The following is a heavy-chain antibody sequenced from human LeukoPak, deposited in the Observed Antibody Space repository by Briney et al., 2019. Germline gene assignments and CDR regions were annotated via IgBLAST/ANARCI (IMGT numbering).Heavy chain of an antibody. Sequence: ASVKVSCKASGYTFTGYYMHWVRQAPGQGLEWMGWINPNSGGTNYAQKFQGRVTMTRDTSISTAYMELSRLRSDDTAVYYCARDRGFVVVPAALPGPFDYWGQGALVTVSS. J-gene: IGHJ4*02. V-gene: IGHV1-2*02. D-gene: IGHD2-2*01. CDR3: ARDRGFVVVPAALPGPFDY. CDR1: GYTFTGYY. CDR2: INPNSGGT.